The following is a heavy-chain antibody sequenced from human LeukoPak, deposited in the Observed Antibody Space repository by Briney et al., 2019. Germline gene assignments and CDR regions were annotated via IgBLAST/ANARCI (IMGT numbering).Heavy chain of an antibody. CDR3: ARGATATTNYGYGMDV. V-gene: IGHV3-72*01. Sequence: GGSLRLSCAASGVTFSDHYMDWVRQAPGKGLEWVGRTRNKAKGYTTEYAASVKGRFTVSREDSEYSLYLQMNSLKIEDTALSYCARGATATTNYGYGMDVWGQGTTVTVS. CDR1: GVTFSDHY. D-gene: IGHD4-11*01. CDR2: TRNKAKGYTT. J-gene: IGHJ6*02.